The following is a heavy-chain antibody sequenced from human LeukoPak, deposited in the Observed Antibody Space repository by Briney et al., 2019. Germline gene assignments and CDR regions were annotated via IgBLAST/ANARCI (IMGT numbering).Heavy chain of an antibody. CDR1: GFTFSSYS. CDR2: ISSSTSYI. V-gene: IGHV3-21*01. D-gene: IGHD4-17*01. CDR3: ARAGGSTVPHSDY. Sequence: GGSLRLSCAASGFTFSSYSMNWIRQAPGKGLEWVSSISSSTSYIYYADSVKGRFTISKDNAKNSLYLQMNSLRAEDTAVYYCARAGGSTVPHSDYWGQGTLVTVSS. J-gene: IGHJ4*02.